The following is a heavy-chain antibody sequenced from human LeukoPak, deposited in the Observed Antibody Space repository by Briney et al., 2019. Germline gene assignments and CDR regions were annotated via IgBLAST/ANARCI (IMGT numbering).Heavy chain of an antibody. CDR1: GFTFSSYA. D-gene: IGHD3-16*01. CDR3: ARDIMKDY. Sequence: GGSLRLSCAASGFTFSSYAMHWVRQAPGKGLEWVAVISYDGSNKYYADSVKGRFTISRDNSKNTLYLQMNSLRAEDTAVYYCARDIMKDYWGQGTLVTVSS. CDR2: ISYDGSNK. V-gene: IGHV3-30*04. J-gene: IGHJ4*02.